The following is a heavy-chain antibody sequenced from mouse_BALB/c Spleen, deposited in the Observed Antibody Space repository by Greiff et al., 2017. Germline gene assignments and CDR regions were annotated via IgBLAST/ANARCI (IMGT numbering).Heavy chain of an antibody. CDR2: IDPETGGT. Sequence: VQLQQSGAELVRPGASVTLSCKTSGYTFTDYEMHWVKQTPVHGLEWIGAIDPETGGTAYNQKFKGKATLTADKSSSTAYMELRSLTSEDSAVYYCTRDLTIGFLAYWGQGTTLTVSS. CDR3: TRDLTIGFLAY. D-gene: IGHD2-14*01. CDR1: GYTFTDYE. J-gene: IGHJ2*01. V-gene: IGHV1-15*01.